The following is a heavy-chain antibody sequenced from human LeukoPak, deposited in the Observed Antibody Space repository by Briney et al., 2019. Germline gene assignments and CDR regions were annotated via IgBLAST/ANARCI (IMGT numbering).Heavy chain of an antibody. V-gene: IGHV3-23*01. CDR3: AKDRFDSGWRLNDY. CDR2: INGGGDDT. J-gene: IGHJ4*02. D-gene: IGHD6-19*01. Sequence: GGSLRLSCTASGFIFSTCAMNWVRHSPGKGLEWVSGINGGGDDTYYADSVKGRFTISRDNSKNTLSLQMNSLRVEDTATYYCAKDRFDSGWRLNDYWGQGTLVTVSS. CDR1: GFIFSTCA.